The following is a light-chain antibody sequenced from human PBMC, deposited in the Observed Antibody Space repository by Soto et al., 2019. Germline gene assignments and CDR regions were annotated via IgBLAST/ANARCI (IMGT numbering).Light chain of an antibody. CDR3: QQRTNWSSVT. Sequence: EIVLTQSPANLSLSPGDRATLSCRASQSVSSYLARYQQKPGQAPRLLIYDASNRATGIPARFSGSGSGTDFTLTISSLEPEDFAVYYCQQRTNWSSVTFGGGTKVEIK. CDR1: QSVSSY. V-gene: IGKV3-11*01. CDR2: DAS. J-gene: IGKJ4*01.